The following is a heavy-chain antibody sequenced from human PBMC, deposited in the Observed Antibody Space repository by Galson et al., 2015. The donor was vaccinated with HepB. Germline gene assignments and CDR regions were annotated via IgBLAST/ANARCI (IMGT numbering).Heavy chain of an antibody. V-gene: IGHV6-1*01. CDR3: AREGDAIFGVVIGPGAPRRAFDI. D-gene: IGHD3-3*01. Sequence: CAISGDSVSSNSAAWNWIRQSPSRGLEWLGRTYYRSKWYNDYAVSVKSRITINPDTSKNQFSLQLNSVTPEDTAVYYCAREGDAIFGVVIGPGAPRRAFDIWGQGTMVTVSS. CDR2: TYYRSKWYN. J-gene: IGHJ3*02. CDR1: GDSVSSNSAA.